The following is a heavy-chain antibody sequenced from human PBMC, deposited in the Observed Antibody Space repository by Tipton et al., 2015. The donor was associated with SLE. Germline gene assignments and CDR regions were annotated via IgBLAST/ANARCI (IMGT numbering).Heavy chain of an antibody. V-gene: IGHV4-39*07. CDR1: GASISSTSYY. CDR3: VRGPWAYYYYMDV. CDR2: IYNSGNT. J-gene: IGHJ6*03. D-gene: IGHD7-27*01. Sequence: TLSLTCTVFGASISSTSYYWGWIRQAPGKGLEWIGSIYNSGNTYYNASLKSRVTISVDTSKNQFSLRLSSVSAADTAVYYCVRGPWAYYYYMDVWGKGTKVTVSS.